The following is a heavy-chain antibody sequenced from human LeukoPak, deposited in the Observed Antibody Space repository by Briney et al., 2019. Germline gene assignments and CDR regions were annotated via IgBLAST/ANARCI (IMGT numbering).Heavy chain of an antibody. V-gene: IGHV1-8*01. CDR1: GYTFTSYD. D-gene: IGHD2-2*01. CDR3: ARAHCSSASCYPKDAFDI. J-gene: IGHJ3*02. CDR2: MNPNSANT. Sequence: AAVKVSCKASGYTFTSYDINWVRQATGQGLEWMGWMNPNSANTGYAQKFQGRVSMTRNTSISTAYMELSSPRSEDTAVYYCARAHCSSASCYPKDAFDIWGQGTMVTVSS.